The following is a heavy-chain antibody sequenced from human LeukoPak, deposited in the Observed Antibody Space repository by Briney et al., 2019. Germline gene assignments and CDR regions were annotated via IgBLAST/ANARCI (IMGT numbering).Heavy chain of an antibody. J-gene: IGHJ4*02. CDR3: AKARGGYCSSTSCYLYYSDY. Sequence: ASVRVSCKTSGYTFSSYDINWVRQATGQGLEWMGWMNPNSGNTGYAQKFQGRVTMTRNTSISTAYMELSSLRSEDTAVYYCAKARGGYCSSTSCYLYYSDYWGQGTLVTVSS. D-gene: IGHD2-2*01. CDR1: GYTFSSYD. CDR2: MNPNSGNT. V-gene: IGHV1-8*01.